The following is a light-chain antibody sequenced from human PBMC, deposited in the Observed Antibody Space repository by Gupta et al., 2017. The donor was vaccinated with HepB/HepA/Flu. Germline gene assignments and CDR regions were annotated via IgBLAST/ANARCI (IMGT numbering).Light chain of an antibody. J-gene: IGLJ1*01. V-gene: IGLV2-11*01. CDR1: SSDVGGYSY. CDR3: CSYAASYSFYV. CDR2: DVS. Sequence: QSALTQPRSVSGSPGQSVTISCTGTSSDVGGYSYVSWYQQHPGKAPKLIIYDVSKRPSGVPDRFSGSKSGNTASLTISGLQAEDEADYYCCSYAASYSFYVFGSGTKVTVL.